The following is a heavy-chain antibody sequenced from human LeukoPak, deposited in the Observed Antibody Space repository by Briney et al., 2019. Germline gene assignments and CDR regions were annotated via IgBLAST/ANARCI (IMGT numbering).Heavy chain of an antibody. V-gene: IGHV3-7*01. D-gene: IGHD3-22*01. J-gene: IGHJ4*02. CDR3: ARDSVSSGYYFDY. CDR1: GFTFSSYW. CDR2: IKQDGSEK. Sequence: PGGSLRLSCGASGFTFSSYWMSWVRQAPGKGLEWVANIKQDGSEKYYVDSVKGRFTISRDNAKNSLYLQMDSLRAEDTAVYYCARDSVSSGYYFDYWGQGTLVTVSS.